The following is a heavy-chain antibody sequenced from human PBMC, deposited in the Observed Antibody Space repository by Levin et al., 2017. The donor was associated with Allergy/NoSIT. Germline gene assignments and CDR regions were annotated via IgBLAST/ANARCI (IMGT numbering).Heavy chain of an antibody. V-gene: IGHV1-3*01. CDR3: ARGGLNWNYAHRNYMDV. CDR2: INAGNGNT. Sequence: ASVKVSCKASGYTFTSYAMHWVRQAPGQRLEWMGWINAGNGNTKYSQKFQGRVTITRDTSASTAYMELSSLRSEDTAVYYCARGGLNWNYAHRNYMDVWGKGTTVTVSS. D-gene: IGHD1-7*01. J-gene: IGHJ6*03. CDR1: GYTFTSYA.